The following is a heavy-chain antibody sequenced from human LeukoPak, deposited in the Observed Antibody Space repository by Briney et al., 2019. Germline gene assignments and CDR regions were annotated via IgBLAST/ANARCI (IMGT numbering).Heavy chain of an antibody. CDR1: GYSFTSYW. D-gene: IGHD2-2*01. CDR2: IYPGDSDT. Sequence: GESLKISCKGSGYSFTSYWIGWVRQMPGKGLEWMGVIYPGDSDTRYSPSFQGQVTISADKSISTAYLQWSSLKASDTAMYYCARPKDIVVVPAATHVAFDIWGQGTMVTVSS. V-gene: IGHV5-51*01. J-gene: IGHJ3*02. CDR3: ARPKDIVVVPAATHVAFDI.